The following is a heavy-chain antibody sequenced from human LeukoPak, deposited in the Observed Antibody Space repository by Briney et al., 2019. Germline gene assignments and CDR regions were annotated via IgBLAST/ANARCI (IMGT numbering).Heavy chain of an antibody. Sequence: PGGSLRLSCTASGFPFTSHAMTWVRQAPGKGLEWLSSISGSGTTTYYAESVRGRLTISRDNSKNTLYLEMNRLRVEDTAVYYCAKDPNGDYVGAFDSWGQGTMATVSS. V-gene: IGHV3-23*01. D-gene: IGHD4-17*01. CDR2: ISGSGTTT. CDR1: GFPFTSHA. CDR3: AKDPNGDYVGAFDS. J-gene: IGHJ3*02.